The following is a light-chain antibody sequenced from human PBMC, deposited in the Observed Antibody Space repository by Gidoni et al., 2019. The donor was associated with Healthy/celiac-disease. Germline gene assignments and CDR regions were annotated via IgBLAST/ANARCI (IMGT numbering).Light chain of an antibody. CDR2: GAS. Sequence: EIVLTQSPGTLSLYPGERATLSCRASQSVSSSYLAWYQQKPGQAPRLLIYGASSRATGIPDRFSGSGSGTDFTLTISRLEPEDFAVYYCQQYGSSQTFGGGTKVEIK. CDR3: QQYGSSQT. J-gene: IGKJ4*01. CDR1: QSVSSSY. V-gene: IGKV3-20*01.